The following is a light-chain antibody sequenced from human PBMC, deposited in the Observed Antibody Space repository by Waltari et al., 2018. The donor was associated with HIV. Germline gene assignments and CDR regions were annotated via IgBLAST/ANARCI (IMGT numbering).Light chain of an antibody. CDR2: DVS. J-gene: IGLJ2*01. Sequence: QSALTQPASVSGSPGQSITISCTGTSSDVGGYNSVSWYQQHPGKAPKLVIYDVSERPSVVSNRFSGSKSGNTASLTISGLQAEDEADYNCCSYAGSSTLLFGGGTKVTVL. CDR3: CSYAGSSTLL. CDR1: SSDVGGYNS. V-gene: IGLV2-23*01.